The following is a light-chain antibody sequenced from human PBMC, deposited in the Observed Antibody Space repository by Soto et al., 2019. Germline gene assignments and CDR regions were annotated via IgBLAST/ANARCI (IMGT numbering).Light chain of an antibody. V-gene: IGLV2-14*03. CDR3: ISYTDRQSYL. CDR2: AVS. CDR1: SSDIGSYNH. J-gene: IGLJ1*01. Sequence: QSALTQPASVSGSPGQSITISCSGTSSDIGSYNHVAWYQQFPGKSPKLMIYAVSDRPSGVSDRFSGSKSGITASLTISGLQTEDEADYYCISYTDRQSYLFGNGTKVTVL.